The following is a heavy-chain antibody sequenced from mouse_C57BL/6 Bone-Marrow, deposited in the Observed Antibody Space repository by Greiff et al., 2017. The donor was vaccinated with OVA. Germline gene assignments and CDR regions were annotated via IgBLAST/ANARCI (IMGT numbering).Heavy chain of an antibody. CDR1: GYTFTDYE. CDR2: IDPETGGT. J-gene: IGHJ3*01. D-gene: IGHD1-1*01. CDR3: TRPHYYGSSPAY. Sequence: SGAELVRPGASVTLSCKASGYTFTDYEMHWVKQTPVHGLEWIGAIDPETGGTAYNQKFKGKAILTADKSSSTAYMELRSLTSEDSAVYYCTRPHYYGSSPAYWGEGTLVTVSA. V-gene: IGHV1-15*01.